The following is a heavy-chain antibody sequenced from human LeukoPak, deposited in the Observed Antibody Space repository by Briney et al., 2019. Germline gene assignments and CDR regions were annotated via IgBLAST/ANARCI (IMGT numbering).Heavy chain of an antibody. CDR3: ARDRYGYDSSFDY. V-gene: IGHV4-59*01. D-gene: IGHD5-12*01. J-gene: IGHJ4*02. CDR2: IYYSGST. Sequence: SETLSLTCTVSGGSISSYYWSWIRQPPGKGLEWIGYIYYSGSTNYNPSLKSRVTISVDTSKNQFSLKLSSVTAADTAVYYCARDRYGYDSSFDYWGQGTLVTVSS. CDR1: GGSISSYY.